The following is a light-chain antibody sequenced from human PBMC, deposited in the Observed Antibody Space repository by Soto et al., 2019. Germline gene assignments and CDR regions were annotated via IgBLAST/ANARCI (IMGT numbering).Light chain of an antibody. CDR1: KLGDKY. CDR3: QAWDSSTPWV. J-gene: IGLJ1*01. Sequence: SYELTQPPSVSVSPGQTASITCSGDKLGDKYVSWDQQRPGQCPVLVIYEDDKRPSEIPELFSGSNAGNIATLTISGAQAMDEADYYCQAWDSSTPWVFGTGTKLTVL. CDR2: EDD. V-gene: IGLV3-1*01.